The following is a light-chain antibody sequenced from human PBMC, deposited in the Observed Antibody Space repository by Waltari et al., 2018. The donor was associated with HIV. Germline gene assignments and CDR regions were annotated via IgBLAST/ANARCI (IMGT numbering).Light chain of an antibody. J-gene: IGLJ3*02. V-gene: IGLV1-44*01. CDR2: SNE. CDR1: NSNIGPNT. CDR3: AAWDDTLNGWV. Sequence: SVLTQPPSASGTPGQRVTISCSGSNSNIGPNTGNWYRQLPGTTPQLLIHSNEQRPSGVPYRFSGSKSGASASLAIRGLQSEDEADYYCAAWDDTLNGWVFGGGTKLTVL.